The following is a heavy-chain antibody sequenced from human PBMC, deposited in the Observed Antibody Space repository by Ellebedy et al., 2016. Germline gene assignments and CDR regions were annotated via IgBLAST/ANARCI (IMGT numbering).Heavy chain of an antibody. Sequence: SETLSLTCSVSGGSISSSNYFWGWVRQPPGKGLEWIGGISYSGSAYYDASLRSRVTLSVDTSKNQFSLRLTSVSATDTAVYYCARRSRVAAGLVGFDIWGQGTMATVSS. CDR2: ISYSGSA. CDR1: GGSISSSNYF. V-gene: IGHV4-39*01. D-gene: IGHD3/OR15-3a*01. CDR3: ARRSRVAAGLVGFDI. J-gene: IGHJ3*02.